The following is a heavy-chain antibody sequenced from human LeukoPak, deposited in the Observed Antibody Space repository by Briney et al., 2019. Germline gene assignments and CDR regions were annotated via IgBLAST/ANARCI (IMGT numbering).Heavy chain of an antibody. CDR3: ARDSSRTAFDY. CDR2: ISSSSSYI. CDR1: GFTFSSYS. D-gene: IGHD6-13*01. V-gene: IGHV3-21*01. J-gene: IGHJ4*02. Sequence: PGGSLRLSCAASGFTFSSYSMNWFRQAPGKGLEWVSSISSSSSYIYYADSVKGRFTISRDNAKNSLYLQMNSLRAEDTAVYYCARDSSRTAFDYWGQGTLVTVSS.